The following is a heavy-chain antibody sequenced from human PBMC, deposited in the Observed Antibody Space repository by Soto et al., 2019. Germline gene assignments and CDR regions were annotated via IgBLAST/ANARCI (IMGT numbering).Heavy chain of an antibody. D-gene: IGHD3-22*01. CDR1: GGTFSRHA. J-gene: IGHJ4*02. Sequence: QVQLVQSGAEVRKPGSSVKVSCKASGGTFSRHAISWVRQAPGQGLEWMGGIIPICGTANHAQKFQGRVTIIADESTSTAYMELSSLRSEDTAIYYCARGWGYDTSDYYYAYWGQGTLVIASS. CDR2: IIPICGTA. CDR3: ARGWGYDTSDYYYAY. V-gene: IGHV1-69*01.